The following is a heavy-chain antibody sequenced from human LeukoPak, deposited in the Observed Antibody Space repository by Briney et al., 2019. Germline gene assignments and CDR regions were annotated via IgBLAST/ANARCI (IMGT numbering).Heavy chain of an antibody. CDR3: ARTYYDFWSGYYSPFDY. CDR1: GGTFSSYA. V-gene: IGHV1-18*01. CDR2: ISAYNGNT. Sequence: ASVKVSCKASGGTFSSYAISWVRQAPGQGLEWMGWISAYNGNTNYAQKLQGRVTMTTDTSTSTAYMELRSLRSDDTAVYYCARTYYDFWSGYYSPFDYWGQGTLVTVSS. J-gene: IGHJ4*02. D-gene: IGHD3-3*01.